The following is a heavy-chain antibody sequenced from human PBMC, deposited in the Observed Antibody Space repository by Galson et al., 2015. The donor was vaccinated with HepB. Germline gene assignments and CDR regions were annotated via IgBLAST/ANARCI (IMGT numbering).Heavy chain of an antibody. J-gene: IGHJ6*02. D-gene: IGHD3-10*01. Sequence: SLRLSCAASGFTFNDAWMTWVRQIPGKGLGWVGRIKSKAVGGAIDYAAPVEGRFTISRDDSRNTLYLQMNSLKSEDTAVYSCTTLAGGKYGTDVWGRGTTVTVAS. CDR2: IKSKAVGGAI. CDR3: TTLAGGKYGTDV. V-gene: IGHV3-15*01. CDR1: GFTFNDAW.